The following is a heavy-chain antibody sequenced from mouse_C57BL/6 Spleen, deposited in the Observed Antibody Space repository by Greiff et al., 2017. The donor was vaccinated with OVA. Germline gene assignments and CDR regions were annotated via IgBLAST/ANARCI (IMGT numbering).Heavy chain of an antibody. D-gene: IGHD1-1*01. Sequence: DVMLVESGGGLVKPGGSLKLSCAASGFTFSDYGMHWVRQAPEKGLEWVAYISSGSSTIYYADTVKGRFTISRDNAKNTLFLQMTSLRSEDTAMYYCAMVYYYGSSLDYWGQGTTLTVSS. J-gene: IGHJ2*01. CDR3: AMVYYYGSSLDY. CDR1: GFTFSDYG. CDR2: ISSGSSTI. V-gene: IGHV5-17*01.